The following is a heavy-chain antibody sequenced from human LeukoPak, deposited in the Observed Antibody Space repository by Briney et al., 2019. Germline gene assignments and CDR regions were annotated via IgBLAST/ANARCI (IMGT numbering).Heavy chain of an antibody. J-gene: IGHJ6*03. Sequence: ASVKVSRKASGYTFTSYGISWVRQAPGQGLEWMGWISAYNGNTNYAQKLQGRVTMTTDTSTSTAYMELRSLRSDDTAVYYCARDLGSYYYGSGSYYYYYYMDVWGKGTTVTVSS. V-gene: IGHV1-18*01. D-gene: IGHD3-10*01. CDR2: ISAYNGNT. CDR1: GYTFTSYG. CDR3: ARDLGSYYYGSGSYYYYYYMDV.